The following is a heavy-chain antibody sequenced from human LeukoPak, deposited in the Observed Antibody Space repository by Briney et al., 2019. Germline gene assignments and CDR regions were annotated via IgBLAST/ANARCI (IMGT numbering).Heavy chain of an antibody. CDR3: ARDGDYNWFDP. CDR2: IYTSGST. Sequence: SETLSLTCTVSGGSISSGSYYWSWIRQPAGKGLEWIGRIYTSGSTNYNPSLKSRVTISVDTSKNQFSLKLGSVTAADTAVYYCARDGDYNWFDPWGQGTLVTVSS. CDR1: GGSISSGSYY. V-gene: IGHV4-61*02. J-gene: IGHJ5*02. D-gene: IGHD7-27*01.